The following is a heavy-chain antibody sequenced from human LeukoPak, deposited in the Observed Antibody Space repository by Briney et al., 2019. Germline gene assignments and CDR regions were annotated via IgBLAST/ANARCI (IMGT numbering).Heavy chain of an antibody. J-gene: IGHJ4*02. V-gene: IGHV3-9*01. CDR2: ITWNSGRI. CDR3: AKDRTSGSFFYFDY. Sequence: PGGSLRLSCAASGFTFDDYAMHWVRQAPGKGLEWVSGITWNSGRIGYGDSVKGRFTISRDSAENSLYLQMNSLRAEDTALYYCAKDRTSGSFFYFDYWGLGTLVTVSS. D-gene: IGHD3-10*01. CDR1: GFTFDDYA.